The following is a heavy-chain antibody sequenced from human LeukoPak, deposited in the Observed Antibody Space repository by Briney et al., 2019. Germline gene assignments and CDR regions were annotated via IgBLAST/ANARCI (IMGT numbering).Heavy chain of an antibody. Sequence: GGSLRLSCAASGFTFDDYAMHWVRQAPGKGLEWVSGISWNSGSIGYADSVKGRFTISRDNAKNSLYLQMNSLRAEDTALYYCAKDSEIAAAGLSFDYWGQGTLVTVSS. CDR3: AKDSEIAAAGLSFDY. D-gene: IGHD6-13*01. CDR1: GFTFDDYA. CDR2: ISWNSGSI. J-gene: IGHJ4*02. V-gene: IGHV3-9*01.